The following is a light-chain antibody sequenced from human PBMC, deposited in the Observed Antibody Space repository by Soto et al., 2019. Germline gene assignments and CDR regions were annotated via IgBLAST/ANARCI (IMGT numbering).Light chain of an antibody. J-gene: IGLJ1*01. CDR3: CSYADSDTFV. CDR1: SSDVGNYNL. CDR2: EVT. V-gene: IGLV2-23*02. Sequence: QSALTQPASVSGSPGQSITISCTGTSSDVGNYNLVSWFQQHPDKAPKLMIYEVTKRPSGVSNRFSGSKSGNTASLTISGLQAEDEADYYCCSYADSDTFVFGTGTKVTVL.